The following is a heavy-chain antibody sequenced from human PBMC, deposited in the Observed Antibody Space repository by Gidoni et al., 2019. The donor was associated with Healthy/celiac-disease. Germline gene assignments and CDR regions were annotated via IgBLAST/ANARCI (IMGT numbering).Heavy chain of an antibody. J-gene: IGHJ4*02. CDR3: ARNLLGMVYAPFDY. CDR2: ISYDGSNK. D-gene: IGHD2-8*01. Sequence: QVQLVESGGGVVQPGRSLRLSCAASGFTFSSYAMHWVRQAPGKGLEWVAVISYDGSNKYYADSVKGRFTISRDNSKNTLYLQMNSLRAEDTAVYYCARNLLGMVYAPFDYWGQGTLVTVSS. CDR1: GFTFSSYA. V-gene: IGHV3-30-3*01.